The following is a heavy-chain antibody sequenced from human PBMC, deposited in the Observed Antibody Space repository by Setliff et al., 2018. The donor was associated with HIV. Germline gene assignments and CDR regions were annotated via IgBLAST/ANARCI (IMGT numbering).Heavy chain of an antibody. J-gene: IGHJ6*04. CDR3: ARDAPAEYYDFWSGYILWDV. V-gene: IGHV1-46*01. D-gene: IGHD3-3*01. Sequence: ASVKVSCKASGFAFSSYYMHWVRQAPGQGLEWMGLINPSGDATIYAQKFQGRVTMTRDTSTSTVYMELSSLRSEDTAVYYCARDAPAEYYDFWSGYILWDVWGKGTTVTVSS. CDR1: GFAFSSYY. CDR2: INPSGDAT.